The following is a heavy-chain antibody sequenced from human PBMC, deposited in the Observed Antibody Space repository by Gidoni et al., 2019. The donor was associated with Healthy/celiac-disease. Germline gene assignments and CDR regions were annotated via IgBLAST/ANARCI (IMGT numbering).Heavy chain of an antibody. CDR2: ISWNSGSI. CDR3: AKVPIIAAAGPQGAFDI. D-gene: IGHD6-13*01. Sequence: EVQLVESGGGLVQPGRSLRLSCAASGFTFDDYAMHWVRQAPGKGLEWVSGISWNSGSIGYADSVKGRFTISRDNAKNSLYLQMNSLRAEDTALYYCAKVPIIAAAGPQGAFDIWGQGTMVTVSS. J-gene: IGHJ3*02. CDR1: GFTFDDYA. V-gene: IGHV3-9*01.